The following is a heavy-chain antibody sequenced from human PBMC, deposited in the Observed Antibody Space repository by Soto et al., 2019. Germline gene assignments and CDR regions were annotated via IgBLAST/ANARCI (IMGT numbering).Heavy chain of an antibody. V-gene: IGHV1-24*01. Sequence: QVQLVQSGAELRKPGASVKVSCKVSGHTLSDLSIHWVRQAPGKGLEWVGGFDGEDGENTYIENFQGRLTMTADTSTATAYMELSSLRPDDTAVYFCETWTEMRYFDWTFDSWGQGKMVTVSS. J-gene: IGHJ3*02. CDR1: GHTLSDLS. D-gene: IGHD3-9*01. CDR2: FDGEDGEN. CDR3: ETWTEMRYFDWTFDS.